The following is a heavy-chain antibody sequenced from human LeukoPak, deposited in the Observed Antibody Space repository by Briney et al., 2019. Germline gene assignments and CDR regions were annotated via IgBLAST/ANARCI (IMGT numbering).Heavy chain of an antibody. CDR3: AREADKYYYDSSGYCHFDY. D-gene: IGHD3-22*01. J-gene: IGHJ4*02. CDR2: ISAYNGNT. CDR1: GYTFTSYG. V-gene: IGHV1-18*01. Sequence: ASVKVSCKASGYTFTSYGISWVRQAPGQGLEWMGWISAYNGNTNYAQKLQGRVTMTTDTSTSTAYMELRSLRSDDTAVCYCAREADKYYYDSSGYCHFDYWGQGTLVTVSS.